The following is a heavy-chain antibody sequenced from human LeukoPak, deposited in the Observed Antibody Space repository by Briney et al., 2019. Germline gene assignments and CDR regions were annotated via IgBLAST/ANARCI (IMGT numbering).Heavy chain of an antibody. D-gene: IGHD2-15*01. V-gene: IGHV4-30-4*08. Sequence: PSETLSLTCTVSGGSISSGDYYWRWIRQPPGKGLEWIGYIYYSGSTYYDPSLKSRVTISVDTSKNQFSLKLSSVTAADTAVYYCAGYCSGGSCYYYFDYWGQGTLVTVSS. J-gene: IGHJ4*02. CDR2: IYYSGST. CDR3: AGYCSGGSCYYYFDY. CDR1: GGSISSGDYY.